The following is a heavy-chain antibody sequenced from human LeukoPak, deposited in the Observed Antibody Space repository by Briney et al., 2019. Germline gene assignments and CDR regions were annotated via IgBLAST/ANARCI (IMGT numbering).Heavy chain of an antibody. Sequence: PGGSLRLSCAASGFTFSSYAMSWVRQAPGKGLEWVSAISGSGGSTYYADSVKGRFTISRDNSKNTLYLQMNSLRAEDTAVYYCAKNYYDSSGYNDAFDIWGQGTMVTVS. V-gene: IGHV3-23*01. J-gene: IGHJ3*02. CDR3: AKNYYDSSGYNDAFDI. CDR2: ISGSGGST. D-gene: IGHD3-22*01. CDR1: GFTFSSYA.